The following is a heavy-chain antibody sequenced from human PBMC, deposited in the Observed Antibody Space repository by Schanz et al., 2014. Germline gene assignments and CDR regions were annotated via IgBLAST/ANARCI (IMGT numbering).Heavy chain of an antibody. Sequence: EVQLLESGGGLVQPGGSLRLSCAASGFTVSSNYMSWVRQAPGKGLEWVAVIYSGGSTFYTDSVKGRFTISRDNSKNTLYLQMNSLRAEDTAVYYCAKDFTGSGIFFNSWGQGTLVSVSS. V-gene: IGHV3-53*01. CDR2: IYSGGST. J-gene: IGHJ5*01. CDR1: GFTVSSNY. D-gene: IGHD3-10*01. CDR3: AKDFTGSGIFFNS.